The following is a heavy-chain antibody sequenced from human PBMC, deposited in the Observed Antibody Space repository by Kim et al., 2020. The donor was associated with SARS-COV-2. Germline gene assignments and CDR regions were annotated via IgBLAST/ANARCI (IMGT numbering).Heavy chain of an antibody. CDR2: INPISGAT. V-gene: IGHV1-2*06. Sequence: SVKVSCKAFGYTFSDYYLHWVRQAPGQGLEWMGRINPISGATDYAQKFQGRVTMTRDTSISTAYMELSGLRSDDTAIFFCSRINAAAWDYGLDVWGQGT. D-gene: IGHD6-25*01. J-gene: IGHJ6*02. CDR1: GYTFSDYY. CDR3: SRINAAAWDYGLDV.